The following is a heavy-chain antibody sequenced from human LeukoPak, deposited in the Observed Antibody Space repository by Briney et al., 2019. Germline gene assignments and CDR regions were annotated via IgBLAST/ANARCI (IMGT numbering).Heavy chain of an antibody. J-gene: IGHJ4*02. Sequence: GESLKISCKGSGYSFTTYWIGWVRPMPGKGLEWMGIIYPGDPDTRYSPSFQGQVTMSADKSISTAYLQWSSLKASDTAMYYCARRGRSSNYFDYWGQGTLVTVSS. V-gene: IGHV5-51*01. D-gene: IGHD6-6*01. CDR3: ARRGRSSNYFDY. CDR1: GYSFTTYW. CDR2: IYPGDPDT.